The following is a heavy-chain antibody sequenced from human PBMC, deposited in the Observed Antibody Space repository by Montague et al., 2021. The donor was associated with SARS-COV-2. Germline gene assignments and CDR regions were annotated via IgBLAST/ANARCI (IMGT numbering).Heavy chain of an antibody. CDR2: INHSGST. CDR1: GGSFSGYY. D-gene: IGHD2-2*01. V-gene: IGHV4-34*01. J-gene: IGHJ6*02. Sequence: SETLSLTCAVYGGSFSGYYWSWIRQPPGKGLEWIGEINHSGSTNCNPSLKSRVTISVDTSKNQFSLKLSSVTAADTAVYYCARVRAVPAAMRIFILGRSYDGLDVGGQGTT. CDR3: ARVRAVPAAMRIFILGRSYDGLDV.